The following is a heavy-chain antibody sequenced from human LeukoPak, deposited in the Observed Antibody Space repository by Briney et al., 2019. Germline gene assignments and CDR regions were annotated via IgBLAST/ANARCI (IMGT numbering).Heavy chain of an antibody. V-gene: IGHV4-61*01. J-gene: IGHJ6*02. Sequence: SETLSLTCNVSGASVSSGSYYWSWIRQPPGKGLEWIGYIYYSGSTNYNPSLKSRVTISVDTSKNQFSLKLSSVTAADTAVYYCARGRTSTAVAGTGIYYYYGMDVWGQGTTVTVSS. D-gene: IGHD6-19*01. CDR2: IYYSGST. CDR3: ARGRTSTAVAGTGIYYYYGMDV. CDR1: GASVSSGSYY.